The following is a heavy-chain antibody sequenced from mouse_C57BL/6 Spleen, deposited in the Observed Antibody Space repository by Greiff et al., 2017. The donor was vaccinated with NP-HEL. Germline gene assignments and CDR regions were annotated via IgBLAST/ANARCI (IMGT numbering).Heavy chain of an antibody. J-gene: IGHJ2*01. Sequence: VQLQQPGAELVRPGSSVKLSCKASGYTFTSYWMDWVKQRPGQGLEWIGNIYPSDSETHYNQKFKDKATLTVDKSSSTAYMQLSSLTSEDSAVYYCARYDGYLGGWGQGTTLTVSS. V-gene: IGHV1-61*01. CDR2: IYPSDSET. CDR1: GYTFTSYW. D-gene: IGHD2-3*01. CDR3: ARYDGYLGG.